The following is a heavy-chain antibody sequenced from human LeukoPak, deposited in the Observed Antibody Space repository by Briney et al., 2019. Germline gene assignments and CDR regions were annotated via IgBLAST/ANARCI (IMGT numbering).Heavy chain of an antibody. J-gene: IGHJ5*02. V-gene: IGHV1-18*01. D-gene: IGHD3-10*01. CDR3: ARDGSGTWLDP. CDR2: INAYNGSI. Sequence: GASVKVSCKASGYTFASYGISWVRQAPGQGLEWMGWINAYNGSINHAQKFQGKVTITTYTSTSTTSMELRSLRSDDTAAYYCARDGSGTWLDPWGQGTLVTVSS. CDR1: GYTFASYG.